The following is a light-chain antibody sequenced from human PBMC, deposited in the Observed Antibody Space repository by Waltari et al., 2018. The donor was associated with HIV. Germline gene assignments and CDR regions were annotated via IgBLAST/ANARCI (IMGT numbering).Light chain of an antibody. CDR1: QHIGIY. Sequence: DIQMTQPPSSLSPSLRDRVTFTCRASQHIGIYVNWYHQEAGKAPRLLIFSASTLQSGVPSRFSGGRSGTDFTLSISSLQPEDSGTYFCQQTYAGPVTFGGGTKVEIK. CDR3: QQTYAGPVT. CDR2: SAS. V-gene: IGKV1-39*01. J-gene: IGKJ4*01.